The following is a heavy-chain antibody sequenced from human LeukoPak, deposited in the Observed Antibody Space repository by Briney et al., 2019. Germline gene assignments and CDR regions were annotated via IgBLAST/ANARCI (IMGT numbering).Heavy chain of an antibody. D-gene: IGHD6-19*01. V-gene: IGHV3-53*01. J-gene: IGHJ4*02. CDR3: ARGVDSSGWYGGPFDY. CDR2: IYSGGST. CDR1: GFTVSSNY. Sequence: GGSLRLSCAASGFTVSSNYMSWVRQAPGKGLEWVSVIYSGGSTYYADSVKGRFTISRDNSKNTLYLQMNSLRAEDTAVYYCARGVDSSGWYGGPFDYWGQGTVVTVSS.